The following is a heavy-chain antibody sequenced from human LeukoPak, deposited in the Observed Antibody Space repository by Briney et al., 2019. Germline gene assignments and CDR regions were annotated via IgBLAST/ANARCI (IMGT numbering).Heavy chain of an antibody. CDR3: AKERVDYGDYERVYFLH. CDR1: GFTFSTYW. CDR2: INGDGSST. D-gene: IGHD4-17*01. Sequence: GGSLRLSCAASGFTFSTYWMHWVRQAPGKGLVWVSRINGDGSSTSYADSVKGRFTISRDNSRNTLYLQMNSLRAEDTAVYYCAKERVDYGDYERVYFLHWGQGTLVTVSS. V-gene: IGHV3-74*01. J-gene: IGHJ1*01.